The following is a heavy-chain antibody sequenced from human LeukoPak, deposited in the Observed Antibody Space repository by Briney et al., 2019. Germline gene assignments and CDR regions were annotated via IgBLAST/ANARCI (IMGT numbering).Heavy chain of an antibody. CDR1: GFTFSSYS. Sequence: GGSLRLSCAASGFTFSSYSMNWVRQAPGKGLEWVSYISSISSTIYYADSVKGRFTISRDNAKNSLYLQMNSLRAEDTAVYYCARAARQYIVLKREPYYFDYWGQGTLVTVSS. V-gene: IGHV3-48*01. CDR3: ARAARQYIVLKREPYYFDY. D-gene: IGHD2-8*01. CDR2: ISSISSTI. J-gene: IGHJ4*02.